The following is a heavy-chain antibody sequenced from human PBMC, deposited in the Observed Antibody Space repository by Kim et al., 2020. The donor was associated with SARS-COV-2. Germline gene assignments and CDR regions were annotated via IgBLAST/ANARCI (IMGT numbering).Heavy chain of an antibody. CDR2: INPNSGGT. CDR3: ARGGTLYGGNSAPLDY. D-gene: IGHD4-17*01. V-gene: IGHV1-2*06. J-gene: IGHJ4*02. Sequence: ASVKVSCKASGYTFTGYYMHWVRQAPGQGLEWMGRINPNSGGTNYAQKFQGRVTMTRDTSISTAYMELSRLRSDDTAVYYCARGGTLYGGNSAPLDYWGQGTLVTVSS. CDR1: GYTFTGYY.